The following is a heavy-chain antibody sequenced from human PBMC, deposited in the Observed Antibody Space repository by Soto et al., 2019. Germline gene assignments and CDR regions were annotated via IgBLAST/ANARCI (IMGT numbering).Heavy chain of an antibody. V-gene: IGHV3-33*01. CDR1: GFTFSSYG. D-gene: IGHD3-22*01. CDR2: IWYDGSNK. J-gene: IGHJ5*02. Sequence: PVGSLRLSCAASGFTFSSYGMHWVRQAPGKGLEWVAVIWYDGSNKYYADSVKGRFTISRDNSKNTLYLQMNSLRAEDTAVYYCARVPTPYYYDSSGYRGWFDPWGQGTLVTVSS. CDR3: ARVPTPYYYDSSGYRGWFDP.